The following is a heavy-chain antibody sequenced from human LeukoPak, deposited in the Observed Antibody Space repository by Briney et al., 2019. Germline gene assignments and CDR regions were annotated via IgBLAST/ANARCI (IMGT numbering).Heavy chain of an antibody. CDR3: ARSRGGYVAMLNY. D-gene: IGHD5-12*01. CDR1: GGSFSGYY. V-gene: IGHV4-34*10. CDR2: IYYSGST. J-gene: IGHJ4*02. Sequence: SETLSLTCAVYGGSFSGYYWSWIRQPPGKGLEWIGYIYYSGSTYYNPSFKSRLTMSVDTSKNQFSLKLSSVTATDTAVYYCARSRGGYVAMLNYWGQGTLVTVSS.